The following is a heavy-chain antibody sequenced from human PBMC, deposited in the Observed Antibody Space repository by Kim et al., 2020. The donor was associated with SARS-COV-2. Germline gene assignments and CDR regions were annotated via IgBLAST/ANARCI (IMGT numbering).Heavy chain of an antibody. V-gene: IGHV1-18*01. CDR3: ARVLSGVPAANPWFDP. CDR2: ISAYNGNT. J-gene: IGHJ5*02. D-gene: IGHD2-2*01. Sequence: ASVKVSCKASGYTFTSYGISWVRQAPGQGLEWMGWISAYNGNTNYAQKLQGRVTMTTDTSTSTAYMELRSLRSDDTAVYYCARVLSGVPAANPWFDPWGQGTLVTVSS. CDR1: GYTFTSYG.